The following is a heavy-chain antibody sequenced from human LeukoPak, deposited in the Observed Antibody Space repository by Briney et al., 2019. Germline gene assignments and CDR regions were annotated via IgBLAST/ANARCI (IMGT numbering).Heavy chain of an antibody. V-gene: IGHV3-23*01. CDR3: AKVSWLGTLPSYHFDS. J-gene: IGHJ4*02. CDR2: IRGTGTTT. Sequence: PEGSLTLSCAAPGFTISTYGMHWVRQAPGKGLEWISAIRGTGTTTFYAASVKGRFTISRDNSKNTTDLQMNSLRAEDTAVYYCAKVSWLGTLPSYHFDSWGQGTQVTVSS. D-gene: IGHD6-19*01. CDR1: GFTISTYG.